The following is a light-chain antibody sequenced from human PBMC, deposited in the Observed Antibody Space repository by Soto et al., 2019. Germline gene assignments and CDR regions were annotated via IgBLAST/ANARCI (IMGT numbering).Light chain of an antibody. Sequence: DIQMTQSPSTLSASVGDRVTITCRASQSISSCLAWYQQQPAKAPTILIYKASTLETGGPSSFSGSGSGTDFTLTISSLQPDDFATYCCQQYDSIPLTFGGGTKVEI. CDR2: KAS. V-gene: IGKV1-5*03. CDR1: QSISSC. CDR3: QQYDSIPLT. J-gene: IGKJ4*01.